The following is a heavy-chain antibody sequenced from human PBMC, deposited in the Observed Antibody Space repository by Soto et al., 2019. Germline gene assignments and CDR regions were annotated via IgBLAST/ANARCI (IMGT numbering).Heavy chain of an antibody. V-gene: IGHV3-33*01. D-gene: IGHD6-19*01. CDR2: IWYDGSNK. J-gene: IGHJ6*02. CDR3: ARDDIPGRTVAIYGMDV. CDR1: RFTFSNYG. Sequence: QVQLVESGGGVVQPGRSLRLSCAASRFTFSNYGMHWVRQAPGKGLAWVAVIWYDGSNKYYADSVKGRFTISRDNSKNTVSLQMNGLRAEDTAVYFCARDDIPGRTVAIYGMDVWGQGPTVTASS.